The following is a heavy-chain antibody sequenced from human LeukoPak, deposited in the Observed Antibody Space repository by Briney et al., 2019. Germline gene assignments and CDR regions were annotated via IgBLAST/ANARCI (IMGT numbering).Heavy chain of an antibody. CDR1: GYTFTSYG. CDR3: ARDHTFDY. J-gene: IGHJ4*02. V-gene: IGHV1-18*01. Sequence: GASVKVSCKASGYTFTSYGISWVRQAPGQGLEWMGWISAYNGNTNYAQKFQGRVTMTRDTSTSTVYMELSSLRSEDTAVYYCARDHTFDYWGQGTLVTVSS. CDR2: ISAYNGNT.